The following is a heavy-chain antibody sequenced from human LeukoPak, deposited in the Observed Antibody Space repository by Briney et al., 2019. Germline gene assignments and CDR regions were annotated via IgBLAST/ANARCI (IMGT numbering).Heavy chain of an antibody. V-gene: IGHV4-59*12. D-gene: IGHD6-13*01. J-gene: IGHJ6*02. CDR2: IYYSGST. CDR3: ARDKSIAAAGPYGMDV. Sequence: SETLSLTCTVSGGSISSYYWSWIRQPPGKGLEWIGYIYYSGSTNYNPSPKSRVTISVDTSKNQFSLKLSSVTAADTAVYYCARDKSIAAAGPYGMDVWGQGTTVTVSS. CDR1: GGSISSYY.